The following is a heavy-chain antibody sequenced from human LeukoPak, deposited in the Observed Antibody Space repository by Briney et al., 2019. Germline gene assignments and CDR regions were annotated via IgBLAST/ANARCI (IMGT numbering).Heavy chain of an antibody. Sequence: SETLSLTCAVSGGSFSGYYWSWIRQPPGKGLEWIGEINHSGSTNYNPSLKSRVTISVDTSKNQFSLKLSSVTAADTAVYYCARDLELERNRWNYFESWGQGALVTVSS. J-gene: IGHJ4*02. D-gene: IGHD1-1*01. CDR1: GGSFSGYY. CDR2: INHSGST. V-gene: IGHV4-34*01. CDR3: ARDLELERNRWNYFES.